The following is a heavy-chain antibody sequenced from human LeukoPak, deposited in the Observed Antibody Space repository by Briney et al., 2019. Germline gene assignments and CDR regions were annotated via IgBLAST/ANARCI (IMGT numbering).Heavy chain of an antibody. Sequence: GRSLRLSCAASGFTFSSYAMHWVRQAPGKGLEWVAVISYDGSNKYYADSVKGRFTISRDNSKNTLYLQMNSLRAEDTAVYYCARETQKIIPVYVAGGFDYWGQGTLVTVSS. CDR3: ARETQKIIPVYVAGGFDY. V-gene: IGHV3-30*04. D-gene: IGHD3-3*01. CDR2: ISYDGSNK. J-gene: IGHJ4*02. CDR1: GFTFSSYA.